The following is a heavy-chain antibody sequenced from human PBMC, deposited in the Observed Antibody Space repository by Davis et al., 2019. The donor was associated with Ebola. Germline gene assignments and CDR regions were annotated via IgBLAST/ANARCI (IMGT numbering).Heavy chain of an antibody. CDR1: GFTFSSYA. J-gene: IGHJ6*02. Sequence: GGSLRLSCAASGFTFSSYAMSWVRQAPGKGLEWVAIINQDGGEKYYLDSVKGRFTVSRDNAKNSLFLQMNSLSAEDTALYYCASGDGRGRSYDMDVWGQGTTVTVSS. CDR2: INQDGGEK. V-gene: IGHV3-7*03. D-gene: IGHD3/OR15-3a*01. CDR3: ASGDGRGRSYDMDV.